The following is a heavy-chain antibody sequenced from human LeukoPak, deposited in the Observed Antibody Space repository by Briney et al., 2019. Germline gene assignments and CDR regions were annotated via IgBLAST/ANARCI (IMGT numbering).Heavy chain of an antibody. CDR3: ASGLFRYYYDSSGYYY. Sequence: SVKVSCKASGYTFTSYYMHWVRQAPGQGLEWMGRIIPILGIANYAQKFQGRVTITADKSTSTAYMELSSLRSEDTAVYYCASGLFRYYYDSSGYYYWGQGTLVTVSS. D-gene: IGHD3-22*01. CDR1: GYTFTSYY. CDR2: IIPILGIA. J-gene: IGHJ4*02. V-gene: IGHV1-69*02.